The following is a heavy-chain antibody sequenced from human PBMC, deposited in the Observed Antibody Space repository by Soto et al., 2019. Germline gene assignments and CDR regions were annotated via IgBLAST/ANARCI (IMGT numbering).Heavy chain of an antibody. CDR3: ARGEWFVRGYGMDV. D-gene: IGHD3-3*01. CDR2: INHSGST. J-gene: IGHJ6*02. Sequence: PSETLSLTCAVYGGSFSGYYWSWIRQPPGKGLEWIGEINHSGSTYYNPSLKSRVTISVDTSKNQFSLKLTSVTAVDTAVYYCARGEWFVRGYGMDVWGRGTTVTVSS. CDR1: GGSFSGYY. V-gene: IGHV4-34*01.